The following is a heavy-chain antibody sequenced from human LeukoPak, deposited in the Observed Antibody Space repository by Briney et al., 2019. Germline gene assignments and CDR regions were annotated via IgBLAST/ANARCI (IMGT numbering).Heavy chain of an antibody. V-gene: IGHV3-21*01. CDR1: GFTFSSYS. CDR2: IRSSSSYI. CDR3: ARVPRRGYSGYAWVDY. J-gene: IGHJ4*02. Sequence: PGGSLRLSCAASGFTFSSYSMNWVCQAPGKGLEWVSSIRSSSSYIYYADSVKGRFTISRDNAKNSLYLQMNSLRAEDTAVYYCARVPRRGYSGYAWVDYWGQGTLVTVSS. D-gene: IGHD5-12*01.